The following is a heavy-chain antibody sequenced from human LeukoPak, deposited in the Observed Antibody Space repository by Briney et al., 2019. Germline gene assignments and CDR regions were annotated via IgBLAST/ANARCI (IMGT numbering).Heavy chain of an antibody. J-gene: IGHJ3*02. Sequence: TSETLSLTCTVSGGSISSYYWSWIRQPPGKGLEWIGYIYYSGSTNYNPSLKSRVTISVDTSKNQFSLKLSSVTAADTAVYYCARLGPNSYYYDSSGYPHAFDIWGQGTMVTVSS. CDR3: ARLGPNSYYYDSSGYPHAFDI. V-gene: IGHV4-59*08. CDR2: IYYSGST. D-gene: IGHD3-22*01. CDR1: GGSISSYY.